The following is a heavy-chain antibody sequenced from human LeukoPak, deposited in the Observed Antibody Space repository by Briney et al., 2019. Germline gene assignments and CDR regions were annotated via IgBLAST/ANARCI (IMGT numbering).Heavy chain of an antibody. CDR3: AKDVYNWNFYFDY. CDR2: ISYDGSNK. Sequence: GGSLRLSCAASGFTFSSYGMHWVRQAPGKGLEWVAVISYDGSNKYYADSVKGRFTISRDNSKKTLYLQMNSLRAEDTAIFYCAKDVYNWNFYFDYWGQGTLVTVSS. J-gene: IGHJ4*02. D-gene: IGHD1-7*01. V-gene: IGHV3-30*18. CDR1: GFTFSSYG.